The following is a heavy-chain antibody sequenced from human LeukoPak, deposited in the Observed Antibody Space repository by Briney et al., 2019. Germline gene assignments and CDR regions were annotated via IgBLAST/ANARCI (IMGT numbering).Heavy chain of an antibody. D-gene: IGHD6-13*01. Sequence: PGGSLRLSCAASGFTFSSYGMHWVRQAPGKGLEWVAVISYDGSNKYYADSVKGRFTISRDNSKNTLYLQMNSLRAEDTAVYYCAKEAIAAAAPDYWGQGTLVTVSS. CDR1: GFTFSSYG. CDR3: AKEAIAAAAPDY. V-gene: IGHV3-30*18. CDR2: ISYDGSNK. J-gene: IGHJ4*02.